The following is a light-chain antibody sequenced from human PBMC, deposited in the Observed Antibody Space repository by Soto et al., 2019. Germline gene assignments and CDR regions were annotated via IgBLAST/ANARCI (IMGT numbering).Light chain of an antibody. J-gene: IGKJ1*01. CDR1: QSVSSN. Sequence: EIVMTQSPATLSVSPGERATLACRASQSVSSNLAWYQQKPGQAPRLLIYGASNRATAIPARFSGSGSGTEFTLTISSLQSEDFAVYYCQQYNNWPPWTFGQGTKVEIK. CDR2: GAS. CDR3: QQYNNWPPWT. V-gene: IGKV3-15*01.